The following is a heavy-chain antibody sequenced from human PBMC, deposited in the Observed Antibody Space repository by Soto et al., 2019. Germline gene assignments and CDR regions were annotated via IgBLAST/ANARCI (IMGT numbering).Heavy chain of an antibody. J-gene: IGHJ6*03. CDR1: GGSFSGYY. D-gene: IGHD6-6*01. V-gene: IGHV4-34*01. CDR2: INHSGST. Sequence: SETLSLTCAVYGGSFSGYYWSWIRQPPGKGLEWIGEINHSGSTNYNPSLKSRVTISVDTSKNQFSLKLSSVTAADTAVYYCARGQYSSSFYYYYYMDVWGKGTTVTGSS. CDR3: ARGQYSSSFYYYYYMDV.